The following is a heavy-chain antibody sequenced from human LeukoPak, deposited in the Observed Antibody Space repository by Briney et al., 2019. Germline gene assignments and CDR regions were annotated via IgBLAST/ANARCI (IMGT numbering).Heavy chain of an antibody. CDR2: IYSGST. J-gene: IGHJ4*02. CDR3: ASTLRSGSYYPFDY. Sequence: PSETLSLTCTVSGDSISNTAYYWGWIRQPPERGLEWIGSIYSGSTYYNPSLKSRVTISGDTSKNQFSLKLSSVTAADTAVYYCASTLRSGSYYPFDYWGQGTLVTVSS. D-gene: IGHD1-26*01. V-gene: IGHV4-39*01. CDR1: GDSISNTAYY.